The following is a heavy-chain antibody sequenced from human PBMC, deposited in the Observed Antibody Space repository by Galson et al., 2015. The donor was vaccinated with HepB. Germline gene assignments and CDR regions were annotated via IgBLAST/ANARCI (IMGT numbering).Heavy chain of an antibody. J-gene: IGHJ3*01. V-gene: IGHV3-48*01. CDR2: ISSSSSTI. Sequence: SLRLSCAAPGFTFSSYSMNWVRQAPGKGLEWVSYISSSSSTIYYADSVKGRFTISRDNAKNSLYLQMNSLRAEDTAVYYCARAFYDSKGVDWGQGTMVTVSS. D-gene: IGHD3-22*01. CDR1: GFTFSSYS. CDR3: ARAFYDSKGVD.